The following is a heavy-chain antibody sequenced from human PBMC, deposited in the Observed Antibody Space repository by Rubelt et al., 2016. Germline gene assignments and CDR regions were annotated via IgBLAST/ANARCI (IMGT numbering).Heavy chain of an antibody. J-gene: IGHJ4*02. V-gene: IGHV1-8*01. CDR3: ARGVNGWG. Sequence: QVQLVQSGAEVKKPGASVKVSCKASEYTFTSYDINWVRQATGQGLEWMGWMNPNSGNTGYAPKFQGRVTMTSDTSISTAYMERSRLTSDDTAIYYCARGVNGWGWGQGTLVTVSS. CDR1: EYTFTSYD. D-gene: IGHD3-10*01. CDR2: MNPNSGNT.